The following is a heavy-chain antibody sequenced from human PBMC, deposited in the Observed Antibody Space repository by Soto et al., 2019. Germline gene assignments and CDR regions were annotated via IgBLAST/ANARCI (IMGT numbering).Heavy chain of an antibody. Sequence: KVSCKASGYTFTSYDINWVRQIPGKGLEWMGIIYPGDSDTRYSPSFQGQVTISADKSISTAYLQWSSLKASDTAMYYCARVVFCSSTSCYDTPFSDYYYGMDVWGQGTTVTVSS. CDR2: IYPGDSDT. J-gene: IGHJ6*02. CDR3: ARVVFCSSTSCYDTPFSDYYYGMDV. D-gene: IGHD2-2*01. CDR1: GYTFTSYD. V-gene: IGHV5-51*01.